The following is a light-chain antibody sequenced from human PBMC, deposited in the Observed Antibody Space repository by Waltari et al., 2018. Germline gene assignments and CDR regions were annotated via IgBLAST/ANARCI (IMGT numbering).Light chain of an antibody. Sequence: DIQMTHSPHSVSASLGARVTTPCPASQRISSWLAWYQQKPGRAPKLLIYAASSLQSGVPSRCSSSGSGTDFTLTISSLQPEDFAAYYCQQANSFPLTFGQGTKVEIK. CDR3: QQANSFPLT. CDR2: AAS. J-gene: IGKJ1*01. V-gene: IGKV1-12*01. CDR1: QRISSW.